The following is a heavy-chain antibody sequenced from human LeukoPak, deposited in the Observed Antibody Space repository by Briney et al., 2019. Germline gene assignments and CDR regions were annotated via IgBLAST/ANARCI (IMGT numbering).Heavy chain of an antibody. V-gene: IGHV3-53*01. D-gene: IGHD5-12*01. CDR3: ARGRGYRDYDRPLDY. Sequence: GGSLRLSCAASGFIFSSYEMNWVRQAPGKGLEWVSVITSGGNTYYADSVKGRFTTSRDNSKNTLYVQMNSLRAEDTAIYYCARGRGYRDYDRPLDYWGQGTLVTVSS. CDR1: GFIFSSYE. J-gene: IGHJ4*02. CDR2: ITSGGNT.